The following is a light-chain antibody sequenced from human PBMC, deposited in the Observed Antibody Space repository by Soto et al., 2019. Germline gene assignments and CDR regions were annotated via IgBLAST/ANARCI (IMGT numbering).Light chain of an antibody. CDR2: DAS. CDR1: QSLNIY. CDR3: QQYGSSPWT. J-gene: IGKJ1*01. V-gene: IGKV3-11*01. Sequence: EIVLTQSPATLSLSPGERATLSCRASQSLNIYLAWYQQKPGQAPRLLIYDASNRATGIPARFSGSGSGTEFTLSISSLQSEDFAVYFCQQYGSSPWTFGQGTKVDIK.